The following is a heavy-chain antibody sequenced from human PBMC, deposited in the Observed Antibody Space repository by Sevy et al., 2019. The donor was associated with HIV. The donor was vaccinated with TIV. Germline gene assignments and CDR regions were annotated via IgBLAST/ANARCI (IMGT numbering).Heavy chain of an antibody. D-gene: IGHD4-17*01. CDR1: GFTFSSYA. V-gene: IGHV3-23*01. J-gene: IGHJ6*03. CDR3: AKDAFYGDCVNYFYYYMDV. Sequence: GGSLRLSCAASGFTFSSYAMSWVRQAPGKGLEWVSAISGSGGSTYYADSVKGRFTISRDNSKNTLYLQMNSLRAEDTAVYYCAKDAFYGDCVNYFYYYMDVWGKGTTVTVSS. CDR2: ISGSGGST.